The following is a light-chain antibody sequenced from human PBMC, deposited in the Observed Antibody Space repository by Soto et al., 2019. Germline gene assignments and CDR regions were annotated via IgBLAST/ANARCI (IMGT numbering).Light chain of an antibody. V-gene: IGLV1-44*01. J-gene: IGLJ7*01. CDR3: AAWDDSLNGAV. Sequence: QSVLTQPPSASGTPGQRVTISCSGSSSNIGSNTVNWYQQLPGTAPKHLIYSNNQRPSGVPARFSGSKSGTSASLAISGLQSEDEADYYCAAWDDSLNGAVFGGGTQLTVL. CDR1: SSNIGSNT. CDR2: SNN.